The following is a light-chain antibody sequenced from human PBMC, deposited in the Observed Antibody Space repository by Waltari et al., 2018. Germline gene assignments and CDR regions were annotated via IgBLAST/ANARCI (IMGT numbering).Light chain of an antibody. Sequence: QSALTQETSVSGTVGQTVTLPCTGNTDNVESKAVGWHQQISHGSPKTVMFGNSLPSGVPDRFSGSKSGTTASLTISGLQAEDEAEYYCSTWDSGLSVVVFGGGTKL. CDR1: TDNVESKA. V-gene: IGLV1-36*01. J-gene: IGLJ2*01. CDR2: GN. CDR3: STWDSGLSVVV.